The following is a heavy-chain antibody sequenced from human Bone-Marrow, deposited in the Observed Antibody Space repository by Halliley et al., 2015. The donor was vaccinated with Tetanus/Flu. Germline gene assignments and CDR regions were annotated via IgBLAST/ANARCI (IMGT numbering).Heavy chain of an antibody. Sequence: QSLEWMGWVSLNTGATNYAQKFQGWATMTGDTSINTAYMELTGLKSDDTAVYYCARVRYDIGWDWGQGTLVTVSS. D-gene: IGHD6-19*01. J-gene: IGHJ4*02. CDR3: ARVRYDIGWD. CDR2: VSLNTGAT. V-gene: IGHV1-2*04.